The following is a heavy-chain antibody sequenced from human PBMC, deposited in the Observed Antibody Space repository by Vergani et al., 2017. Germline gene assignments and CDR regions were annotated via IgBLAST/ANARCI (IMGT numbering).Heavy chain of an antibody. Sequence: EVQLLESGGGLVQPGGSLRLSCAASGFTFSSYAMSWVRQAPGKGLEWVSAISGSGGSTYYADSVKGRFTISRDNSKNTLYLQMNSLRAEDTAVYYFAKDNGLVWYISSWHYWGQGTLVTVSS. V-gene: IGHV3-23*01. CDR2: ISGSGGST. J-gene: IGHJ4*02. CDR3: AKDNGLVWYISSWHY. CDR1: GFTFSSYA. D-gene: IGHD6-13*01.